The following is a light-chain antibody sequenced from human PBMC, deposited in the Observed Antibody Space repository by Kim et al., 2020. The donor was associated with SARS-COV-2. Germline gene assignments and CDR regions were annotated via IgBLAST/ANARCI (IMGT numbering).Light chain of an antibody. Sequence: PGERVTLSCRASQSVSIYLAWFQHKPGHPPRLLIYEASNRSTGVPGRFSGSGSGTDFTIIISRLEHEDVAVYYWQQRSSWPRTFGQGTKVDIK. CDR2: EAS. J-gene: IGKJ1*01. V-gene: IGKV3-11*01. CDR3: QQRSSWPRT. CDR1: QSVSIY.